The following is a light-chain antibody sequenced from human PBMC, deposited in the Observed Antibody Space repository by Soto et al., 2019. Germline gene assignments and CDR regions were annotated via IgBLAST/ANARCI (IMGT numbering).Light chain of an antibody. Sequence: DIQVTQSPSTLSASVGDRVTITCRASQSISSWLARYQQKPGKAPKLLIYKASSLESGVPSRFSGSGSGTEFTLTISSLQPDDFATYYCQQYNSYPWTFGQGTKVEIK. CDR1: QSISSW. CDR3: QQYNSYPWT. J-gene: IGKJ1*01. V-gene: IGKV1-5*03. CDR2: KAS.